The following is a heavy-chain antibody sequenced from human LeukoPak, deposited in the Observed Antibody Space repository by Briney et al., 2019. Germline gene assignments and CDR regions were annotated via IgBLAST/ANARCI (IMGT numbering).Heavy chain of an antibody. CDR1: GGSIRSSYYY. J-gene: IGHJ5*02. V-gene: IGHV4-39*01. CDR3: ARGGVTYCSGGSCYSFISVGGWFDP. CDR2: IYDSGST. D-gene: IGHD2-15*01. Sequence: PSETLSLTCTVSGGSIRSSYYYWGWIRQPPGKGLEWIGSIYDSGSTYYNPSLKSRVTISVDTSKNQFSLKLSSVTAADTAVYYCARGGVTYCSGGSCYSFISVGGWFDPWGQGTLVTVSS.